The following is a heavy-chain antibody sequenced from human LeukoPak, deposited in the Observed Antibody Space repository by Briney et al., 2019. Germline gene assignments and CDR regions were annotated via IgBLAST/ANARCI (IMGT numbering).Heavy chain of an antibody. CDR1: GGTFSSYA. CDR3: ARSFREDDAFDI. CDR2: IIPIFGTA. Sequence: SVKVSCKASGGTFSSYAISWVRQAPGQGLEWMGGIIPIFGTANYAQKFQGGVTITADESTSTAYMELSSLRSEDTAAYYCARSFREDDAFDIWGQGTMVTVSS. V-gene: IGHV1-69*13. J-gene: IGHJ3*02. D-gene: IGHD3-10*01.